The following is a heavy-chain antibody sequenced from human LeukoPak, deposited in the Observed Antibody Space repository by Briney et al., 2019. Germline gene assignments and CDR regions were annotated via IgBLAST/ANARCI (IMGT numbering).Heavy chain of an antibody. CDR2: ISSSSSYI. CDR3: ARDRYGSGRYWIFDY. Sequence: PGGSLRLSCAASGFTFSSYSMNWVRQAPGKGLEWVSSISSSSSYIYYADSVKGRFTISRDNAKNSLYLQMNSLRAEDTAVYYCARDRYGSGRYWIFDYWGQGTLVTVSS. V-gene: IGHV3-21*01. CDR1: GFTFSSYS. D-gene: IGHD3-10*01. J-gene: IGHJ4*02.